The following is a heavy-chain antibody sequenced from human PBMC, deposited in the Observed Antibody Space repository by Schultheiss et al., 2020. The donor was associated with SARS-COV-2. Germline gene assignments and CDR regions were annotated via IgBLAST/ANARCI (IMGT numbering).Heavy chain of an antibody. Sequence: GGSLRLSCAASGFTFSDYWMHWVRQVPGKGLEWVSYISSSGSTIYYADSVKGRFTISRDNAKNSLYLQMNSLRAEDTAVYYCARETLVASGCPDYWGQGTLVTVSS. CDR2: ISSSGSTI. J-gene: IGHJ4*02. V-gene: IGHV3-11*01. CDR1: GFTFSDYW. CDR3: ARETLVASGCPDY. D-gene: IGHD6-19*01.